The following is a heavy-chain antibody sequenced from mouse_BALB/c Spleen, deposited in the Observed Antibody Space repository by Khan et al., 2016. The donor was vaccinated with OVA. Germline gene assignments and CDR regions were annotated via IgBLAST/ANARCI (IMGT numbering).Heavy chain of an antibody. CDR2: INYSGST. CDR1: GYSITSDYA. V-gene: IGHV3-2*02. J-gene: IGHJ3*01. CDR3: VRGRSY. Sequence: EVELVESGPGLVKPSQSLSLTCTVTGYSITSDYAWNWIRQFPGNRLEWMGYINYSGSTSKKPSLKSRMSISRDTSKNQIFLQLNSVTTEDTATYYCVRGRSYWGQGTLFTVSA.